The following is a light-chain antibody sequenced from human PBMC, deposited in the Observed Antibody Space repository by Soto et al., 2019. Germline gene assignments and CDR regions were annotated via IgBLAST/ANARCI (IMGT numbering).Light chain of an antibody. CDR1: SGHSSYA. CDR2: LNSDGSH. Sequence: QLVLTQSPSASASLGASVKLTCTLSSGHSSYAIAWHQQQPETGPRYLMKLNSDGSHSKGDGIPDRFSGSSSGAERYLTISSLQSEDEADYYCQTWGTGIHVVFGGGTKLNVL. J-gene: IGLJ2*01. V-gene: IGLV4-69*01. CDR3: QTWGTGIHVV.